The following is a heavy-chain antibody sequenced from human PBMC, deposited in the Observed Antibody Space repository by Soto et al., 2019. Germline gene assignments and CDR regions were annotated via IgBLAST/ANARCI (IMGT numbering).Heavy chain of an antibody. Sequence: GGSLRLSCAASGFTFSSYAMSWVRQAPGKGLEWVSAISGSGGSTYYADSVKGRFTISRDNSKNTLYLQMNSRRAEDTAVYYCAKTSRLGELFPYGMDVWGQGTTVTVSS. V-gene: IGHV3-23*01. D-gene: IGHD3-10*01. J-gene: IGHJ6*02. CDR2: ISGSGGST. CDR1: GFTFSSYA. CDR3: AKTSRLGELFPYGMDV.